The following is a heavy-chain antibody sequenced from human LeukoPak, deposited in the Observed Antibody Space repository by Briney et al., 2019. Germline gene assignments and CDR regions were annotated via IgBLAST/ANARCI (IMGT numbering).Heavy chain of an antibody. V-gene: IGHV4-61*02. CDR1: GGSISSGGYY. CDR3: ARMVSVGAFDI. D-gene: IGHD1-26*01. CDR2: IYTSGST. Sequence: SETLSLTCTVSGGSISSGGYYWSWIRQPAGKALEWIGRIYTSGSTNYNPSLKSRVTISVDTSKNQFSLKLSSVTAADTAVYYCARMVSVGAFDIWGQGTMVTVSS. J-gene: IGHJ3*02.